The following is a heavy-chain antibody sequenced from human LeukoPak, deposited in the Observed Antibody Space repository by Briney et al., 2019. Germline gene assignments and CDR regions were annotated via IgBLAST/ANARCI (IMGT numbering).Heavy chain of an antibody. V-gene: IGHV3-23*01. J-gene: IGHJ4*02. D-gene: IGHD3-22*01. CDR1: GFTFTTYA. CDR3: AKGCDRSGYYYFDY. Sequence: GGSLRLSCAASGFTFTTYAMGWVRQAPGKGLEWVSVLNGGGGSTYYADSVKGRFTISRDNSKNTLDLQMNSLRAEDTAVYYCAKGCDRSGYYYFDYWGQGTLVTVSS. CDR2: LNGGGGST.